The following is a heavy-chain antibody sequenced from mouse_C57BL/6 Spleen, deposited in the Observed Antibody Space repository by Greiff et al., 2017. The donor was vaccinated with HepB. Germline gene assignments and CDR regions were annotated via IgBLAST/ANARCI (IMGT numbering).Heavy chain of an antibody. CDR1: GYAFSSYW. CDR3: ARSDYGNPYFDY. CDR2: IYPGDGDT. Sequence: VKLQQSGAELVKPGASVKISCKASGYAFSSYWMNWVKQRPGKGLEWIGQIYPGDGDTNYNGKFKGKATLTADKSSSTAYMQLSSLTSEDSAVYFCARSDYGNPYFDYWGQGTTLTVSS. D-gene: IGHD2-1*01. J-gene: IGHJ2*01. V-gene: IGHV1-80*01.